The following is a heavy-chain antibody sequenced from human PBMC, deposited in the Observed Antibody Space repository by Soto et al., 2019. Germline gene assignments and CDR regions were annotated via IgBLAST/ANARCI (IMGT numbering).Heavy chain of an antibody. CDR1: GFSFNSYR. CDR2: VEEDGSDK. CDR3: MTEYKGD. J-gene: IGHJ4*02. D-gene: IGHD1-20*01. V-gene: IGHV3-7*01. Sequence: GGSLRLSCAASGFSFNSYRMSWVRQSPGKGLEWLACVEEDGSDKYYVDSVKGRFTISRDNAKSSVYLQMNSLRAEDTAVYYCMTEYKGDWGQGTPVTVAS.